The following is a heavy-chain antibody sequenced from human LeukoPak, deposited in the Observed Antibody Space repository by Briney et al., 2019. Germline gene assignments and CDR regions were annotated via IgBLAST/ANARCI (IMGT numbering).Heavy chain of an antibody. Sequence: SVKVSCKASGGTFSSYAISLVRQAPGQGLEWMGRIIPISDTAKYAQKFQGRVTITTDESTSTAYIELSSLRSEDTAVYYCAREVSDTAMGHFDYWGQGTLVTVSS. D-gene: IGHD5-18*01. CDR3: AREVSDTAMGHFDY. V-gene: IGHV1-69*05. CDR2: IIPISDTA. CDR1: GGTFSSYA. J-gene: IGHJ4*02.